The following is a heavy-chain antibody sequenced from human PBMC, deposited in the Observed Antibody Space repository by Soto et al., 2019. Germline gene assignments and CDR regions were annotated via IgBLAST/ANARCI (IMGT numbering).Heavy chain of an antibody. CDR1: GYSSSNYY. CDR2: VNPYGASS. V-gene: IGHV1-46*01. CDR3: ASVTTIWSN. J-gene: IGHJ4*02. Sequence: QVQVVQSGAEVKEPGASVKVSCKASGYSSSNYYTHWVRQAPGQGLEWMGIVNPYGASSNYAQSFQGCVTLTRDTSTNTDYMDLSRLTSDDTAVYYCASVTTIWSNWGQGTLVTVSS. D-gene: IGHD2-21*02.